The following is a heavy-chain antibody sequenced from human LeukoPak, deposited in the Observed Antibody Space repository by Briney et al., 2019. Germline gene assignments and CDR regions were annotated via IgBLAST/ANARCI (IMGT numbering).Heavy chain of an antibody. CDR1: GDSINNYG. J-gene: IGHJ4*02. V-gene: IGHV4-59*01. CDR2: IYDSAST. D-gene: IGHD3-22*01. CDR3: ARLDYFDRSAYYFGFEC. Sequence: PSETLSLTCTVSGDSINNYGWSWIRQPPGQGLEWIGYIYDSASTNYNPSLKSRATISVDTSKNQFSLKLNSVTAADTAVYYCARLDYFDRSAYYFGFECWGQGSLVTVSS.